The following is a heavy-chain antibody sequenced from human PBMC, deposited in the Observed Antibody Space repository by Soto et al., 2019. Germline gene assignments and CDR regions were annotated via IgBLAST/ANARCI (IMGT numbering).Heavy chain of an antibody. CDR1: GYTFTSYA. CDR3: ARDIRSWYSSGWYALRY. J-gene: IGHJ4*02. Sequence: QVQLVQSGAEEKKPGASVKVSCKASGYTFTSYAMHWVRQAPGQRLEWMGWINAGNGNTKYSQKFQGRVTITRDTAASTAYMELSSLRSEDTAVYYCARDIRSWYSSGWYALRYWCQGTLVTVSS. D-gene: IGHD6-19*01. V-gene: IGHV1-3*05. CDR2: INAGNGNT.